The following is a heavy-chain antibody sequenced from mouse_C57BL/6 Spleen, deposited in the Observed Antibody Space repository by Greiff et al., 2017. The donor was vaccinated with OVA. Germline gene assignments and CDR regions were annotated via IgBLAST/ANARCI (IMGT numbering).Heavy chain of an antibody. D-gene: IGHD1-1*01. CDR3: ASGGATVEGHWYFDD. CDR1: GYTFTSYW. J-gene: IGHJ1*03. CDR2: IYPGNSDT. Sequence: EVQLQQSGTVLARPGASVKMSCKTSGYTFTSYWMHWVKQRPGQGLEWIGAIYPGNSDTSYNQKFKGKAKLTAVTSASTAYMELSSLTSEDSADDSDASGGATVEGHWYFDDWGTGTTVTVSS. V-gene: IGHV1-5*01.